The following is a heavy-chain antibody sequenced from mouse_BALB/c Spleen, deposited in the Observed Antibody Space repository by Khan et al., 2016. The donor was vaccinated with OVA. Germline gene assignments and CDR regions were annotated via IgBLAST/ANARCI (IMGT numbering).Heavy chain of an antibody. D-gene: IGHD2-3*01. CDR2: ISSSGST. CDR3: ARDGSRYNYAMDY. V-gene: IGHV3-2*02. CDR1: GYSITSDYA. Sequence: EVQLQESGPGLVKPSQSLSLTYTVTGYSITSDYAWNWIRQFPGNKLEWMGYISSSGSTNYNPALKSRISITRDTSKHQFFLQLNSVTTEDTATYYCARDGSRYNYAMDYWGQGTSVTVSS. J-gene: IGHJ4*01.